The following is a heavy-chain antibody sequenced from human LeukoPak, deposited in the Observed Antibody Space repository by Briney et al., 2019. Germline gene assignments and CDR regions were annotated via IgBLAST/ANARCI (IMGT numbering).Heavy chain of an antibody. Sequence: GSLELSWGDPGIPFTKAWMRWVRQAPGKGVEWIGRIKSKTDGETTNYAEPVRGRFTISRDDSKSAVYLQMNSLKIEDTAVYYCTTDLGTYYHGSQRLIPIDYWGQGTLVTVSS. CDR1: GIPFTKAW. CDR2: IKSKTDGETT. D-gene: IGHD3-10*01. V-gene: IGHV3-15*01. CDR3: TTDLGTYYHGSQRLIPIDY. J-gene: IGHJ4*02.